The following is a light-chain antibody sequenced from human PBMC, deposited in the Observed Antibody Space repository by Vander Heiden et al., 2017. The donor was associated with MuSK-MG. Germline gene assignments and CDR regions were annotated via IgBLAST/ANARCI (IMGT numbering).Light chain of an antibody. V-gene: IGKV3-15*01. J-gene: IGKJ5*01. CDR1: QSFSTT. Sequence: IVLTQSPATLSVSPGETATLSCRASQSFSTTLAWYQQKPGQAPRLLIYGVSTRLPGVPARFRGTGIGTDFTLTTSSVQSEDSAVYFCQHYTDWPPITFGQGTRLEVK. CDR2: GVS. CDR3: QHYTDWPPIT.